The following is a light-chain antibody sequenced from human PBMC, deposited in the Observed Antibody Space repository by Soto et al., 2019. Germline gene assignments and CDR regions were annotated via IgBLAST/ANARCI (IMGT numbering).Light chain of an antibody. CDR1: SSDVGSYNY. CDR2: DVT. J-gene: IGLJ1*01. Sequence: QSVLTQPASVSGSPGQSITISCTGTSSDVGSYNYVSWYQQHPGKAPKLMIYDVTNRPSGVSNRFSGSKSGNTASLTISGLQAEDEAVYYCSSYTSRSLRVFGAGTKVTGL. V-gene: IGLV2-14*01. CDR3: SSYTSRSLRV.